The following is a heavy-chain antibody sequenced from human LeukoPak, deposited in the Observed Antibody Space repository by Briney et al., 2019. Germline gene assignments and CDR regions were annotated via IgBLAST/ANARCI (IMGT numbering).Heavy chain of an antibody. J-gene: IGHJ4*02. CDR3: ARVSPSMYSSSWRHVYYFDY. Sequence: SETLSLTCTVSGGSISSYYWSWIRQPPGKGLEWIGYIYYSGSTNYNPSLKSRVTISVDTSKNQFSLKLSSVTAADTAVYYCARVSPSMYSSSWRHVYYFDYWGQGTLVTVSS. V-gene: IGHV4-59*01. CDR2: IYYSGST. D-gene: IGHD6-13*01. CDR1: GGSISSYY.